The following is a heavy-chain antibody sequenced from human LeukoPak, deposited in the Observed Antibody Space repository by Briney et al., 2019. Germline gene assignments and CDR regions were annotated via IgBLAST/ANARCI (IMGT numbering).Heavy chain of an antibody. Sequence: SETLSLTCTVSGGSISSYYGSWVRQPPGKGMEWIGYIYYSGSTNYNPSLKSRVTISVDTSKNQFSLKLSSVTAADTAVYYCARASITIFGVVRYYDSFDFWGQGTVVTVSS. CDR2: IYYSGST. D-gene: IGHD3-3*01. J-gene: IGHJ3*01. CDR3: ARASITIFGVVRYYDSFDF. V-gene: IGHV4-59*01. CDR1: GGSISSYY.